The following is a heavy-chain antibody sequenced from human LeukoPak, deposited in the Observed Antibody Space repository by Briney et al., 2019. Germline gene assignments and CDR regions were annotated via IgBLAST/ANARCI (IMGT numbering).Heavy chain of an antibody. Sequence: ASVKVSCKASGYTFTSYGISWVRQAPGQGLEWMGWISAYNGNTNYAQKLQGRVTMTTDTSTSTAYMALRSLRSDDTAVYYCARRPSPRYCSGGSCYSRDPHDAFDIWGQGTMVTVSS. CDR3: ARRPSPRYCSGGSCYSRDPHDAFDI. CDR1: GYTFTSYG. V-gene: IGHV1-18*01. D-gene: IGHD2-15*01. CDR2: ISAYNGNT. J-gene: IGHJ3*02.